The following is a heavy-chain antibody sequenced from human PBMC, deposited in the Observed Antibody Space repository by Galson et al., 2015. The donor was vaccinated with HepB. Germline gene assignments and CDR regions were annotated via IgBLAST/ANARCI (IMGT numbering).Heavy chain of an antibody. CDR1: GFTFSDYA. D-gene: IGHD3-10*01. V-gene: IGHV3-23*01. CDR3: AKEVLTLCRGPISNGPLHY. Sequence: SLRLSCAASGFTFSDYAMSWVRQAPGKGLEWVSAVSGSGGSTYYADSVKGRFTLSRDNSKNTLYLQMNSLRAEDTAVYYCAKEVLTLCRGPISNGPLHYWGQGTLVTVSS. J-gene: IGHJ4*02. CDR2: VSGSGGST.